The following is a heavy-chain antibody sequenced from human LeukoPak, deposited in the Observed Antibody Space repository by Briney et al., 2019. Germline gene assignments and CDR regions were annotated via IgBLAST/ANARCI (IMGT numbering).Heavy chain of an antibody. CDR3: ASIPSLEYYFDY. D-gene: IGHD2-2*02. J-gene: IGHJ4*02. V-gene: IGHV4-61*02. CDR1: GGSISSGSYY. CDR2: IYTSGST. Sequence: SETLSLTCTVSGGSISSGSYYWSWIRQPAGKGLEWIGRIYTSGSTIYNPSLKSRVTISVDTSKNQFSLKLSSVTAADTAVYYCASIPSLEYYFDYWGQGTLVTVSS.